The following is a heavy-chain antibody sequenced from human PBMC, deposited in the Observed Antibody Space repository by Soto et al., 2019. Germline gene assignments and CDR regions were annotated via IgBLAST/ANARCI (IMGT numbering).Heavy chain of an antibody. Sequence: ASVKVSCKASGYTFTSYGISWVRQAPGQGLEWMGWISAYNGNTNYAQKLQGRVTMTTDTSTSTAYMELRSLRSDDTAVYYCARDRVGDYVGTPFDPWGQGTLVTVS. CDR2: ISAYNGNT. CDR1: GYTFTSYG. J-gene: IGHJ5*02. V-gene: IGHV1-18*01. D-gene: IGHD4-17*01. CDR3: ARDRVGDYVGTPFDP.